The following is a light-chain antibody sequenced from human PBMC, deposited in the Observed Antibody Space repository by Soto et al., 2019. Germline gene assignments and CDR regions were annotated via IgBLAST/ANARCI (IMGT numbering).Light chain of an antibody. CDR3: AAWDDSLNGLV. CDR1: TSDVGGYNS. J-gene: IGLJ2*01. CDR2: EVT. Sequence: QSVLTQPASVSGSPGQSITISCTGTTSDVGGYNSVSWFQHHPDKAPKFIIYEVTLRPSGVSNRFSGSKSGTSASLAISGLQSDDEADYYCAAWDDSLNGLVFGGGTKVTVL. V-gene: IGLV2-14*01.